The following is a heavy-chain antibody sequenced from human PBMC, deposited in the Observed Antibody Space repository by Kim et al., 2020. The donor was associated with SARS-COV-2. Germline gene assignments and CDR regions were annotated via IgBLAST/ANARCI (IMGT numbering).Heavy chain of an antibody. CDR2: ITPSGIST. CDR3: VRGGGSH. Sequence: GGSLRLSCAASGFTFTDSHMSWVRQAPGRGLEWISYITPSGISTYYIDSIDGRFTISRDNAKKSVFLEMNSLRGEDTAVYYCVRGGGSHWGQGTLVTISS. D-gene: IGHD3-10*01. J-gene: IGHJ4*02. CDR1: GFTFTDSH. V-gene: IGHV3-11*01.